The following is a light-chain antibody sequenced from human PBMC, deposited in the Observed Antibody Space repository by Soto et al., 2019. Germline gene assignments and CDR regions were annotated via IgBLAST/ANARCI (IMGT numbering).Light chain of an antibody. Sequence: DIQMTQSPSSLSASVGARVTITCRASQDIGNYLAWYQQRPGKAPSLLIYAASTLQSGVPSRFSGSGYGKDFTLTISSLQPEDVETYYCQKYKSAVWTFGPGTKVDI. V-gene: IGKV1-27*01. J-gene: IGKJ3*01. CDR2: AAS. CDR3: QKYKSAVWT. CDR1: QDIGNY.